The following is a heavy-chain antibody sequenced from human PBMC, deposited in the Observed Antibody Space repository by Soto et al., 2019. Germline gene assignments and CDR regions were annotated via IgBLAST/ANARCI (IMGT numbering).Heavy chain of an antibody. CDR3: ARHIRYSSGWYWFDP. V-gene: IGHV4-39*01. J-gene: IGHJ5*02. CDR1: GGSISSSSYY. D-gene: IGHD6-19*01. CDR2: IYYSGST. Sequence: SETLSLTCTVSGGSISSSSYYWGWIRQPPGKGLEWIGSIYYSGSTYYNPSLKSRVTISVDTSKNQFSLKLSSVTAADAAVYYRARHIRYSSGWYWFDPWGQGTLVTVSS.